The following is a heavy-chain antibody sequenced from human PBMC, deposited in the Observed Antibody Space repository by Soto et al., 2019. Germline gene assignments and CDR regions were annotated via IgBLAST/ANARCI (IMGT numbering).Heavy chain of an antibody. Sequence: GGSLRLSCAASGFTFSSYGMHWVRQAPGKGLEWVAVISYDGSNKYYADSVKGRFTISRDNSKNTLYLQMNSLRAEDTAVYYCAKDSNDYYDSSGYLDYWGQGTLVTVSS. J-gene: IGHJ4*02. CDR2: ISYDGSNK. V-gene: IGHV3-30*18. CDR1: GFTFSSYG. CDR3: AKDSNDYYDSSGYLDY. D-gene: IGHD3-22*01.